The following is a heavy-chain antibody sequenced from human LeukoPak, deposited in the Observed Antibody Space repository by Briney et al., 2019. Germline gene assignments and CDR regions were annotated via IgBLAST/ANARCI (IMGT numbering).Heavy chain of an antibody. Sequence: GGTLRLSCAASGFTFSRYGMSWVRQAPGKGLEWVSSISNTGGSTFYADSVRGRFTISRDNSKNTLYLQMNSLRAEDTAVYYCAKSWNYYDSSGDDALDIWGQGTMVTVSS. CDR1: GFTFSRYG. CDR3: AKSWNYYDSSGDDALDI. D-gene: IGHD3-22*01. V-gene: IGHV3-23*01. CDR2: ISNTGGST. J-gene: IGHJ3*02.